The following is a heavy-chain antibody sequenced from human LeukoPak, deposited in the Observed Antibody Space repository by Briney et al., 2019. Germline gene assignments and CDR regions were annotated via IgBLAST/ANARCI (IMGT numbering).Heavy chain of an antibody. Sequence: SETLSLTCTVSGGSISGYSWTWIRQPPGQGLEWIGYFHNSRTTSYNPSLAGRVIISVDTAMDQISLKLNSVTAADTAVYYCARGHLGLSPWGQGTLVTVSS. CDR1: GGSISGYS. CDR2: FHNSRTT. D-gene: IGHD3-10*01. J-gene: IGHJ5*02. CDR3: ARGHLGLSP. V-gene: IGHV4-59*01.